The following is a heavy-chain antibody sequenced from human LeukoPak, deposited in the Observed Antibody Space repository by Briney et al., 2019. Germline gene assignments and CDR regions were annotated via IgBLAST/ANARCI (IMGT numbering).Heavy chain of an antibody. CDR2: IYYSGIT. J-gene: IGHJ6*02. V-gene: IGHV4-59*01. D-gene: IGHD2-2*01. CDR3: AREVVIPAAQGMDV. CDR1: GGSLSGYY. Sequence: SETLSLTCTVSGGSLSGYYWSWIRQSPGKGLEWIGYIYYSGITNYNPSLESRVTMSVDPSKKQFSLKLSSVTAADMAVYYCAREVVIPAAQGMDVWGQGTTVTVSS.